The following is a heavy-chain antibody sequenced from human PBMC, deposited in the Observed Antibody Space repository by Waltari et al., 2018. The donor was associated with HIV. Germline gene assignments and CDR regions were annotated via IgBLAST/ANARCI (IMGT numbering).Heavy chain of an antibody. CDR3: ARDTTVVGTRYFDY. Sequence: EVQLVESGGGLIQPGGSLRLSCAASGFTASSVYMSWVRQAPGKGLEWVSVIHSSGGTNYADSVKGRFTISRDNSKNTLYLQMNSLGAEDTAVYYCARDTTVVGTRYFDYWGRGTLVTVSS. V-gene: IGHV3-53*01. CDR1: GFTASSVY. J-gene: IGHJ4*02. D-gene: IGHD6-13*01. CDR2: IHSSGGT.